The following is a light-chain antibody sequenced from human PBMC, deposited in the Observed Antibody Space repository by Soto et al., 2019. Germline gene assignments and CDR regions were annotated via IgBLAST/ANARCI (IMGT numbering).Light chain of an antibody. CDR2: EVS. Sequence: QSALTQPASVSGSPGQSITISCTGTSSDVGGYNHVSWYQQHPGKAPKLMIYEVSHRPSGVSNRFSGSKSGNTASLTISGLQVEDEAVYYCSSYTGSSPLYVFGTGTKPTVL. CDR3: SSYTGSSPLYV. J-gene: IGLJ1*01. V-gene: IGLV2-14*01. CDR1: SSDVGGYNH.